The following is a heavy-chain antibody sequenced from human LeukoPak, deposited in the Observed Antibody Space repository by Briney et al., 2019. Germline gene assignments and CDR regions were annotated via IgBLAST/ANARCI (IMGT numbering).Heavy chain of an antibody. Sequence: PSGTLSLTCAVSGGSISSSNWWSWVRQPPGKGLEWIGEIYHSGSTNYNPSLKSRVTISVDKSNNQFSLRLSSVTAADAAVYYCARAPHGDHVDHWGQGTLVTVSS. J-gene: IGHJ4*02. CDR3: ARAPHGDHVDH. CDR2: IYHSGST. CDR1: GGSISSSNW. D-gene: IGHD4-17*01. V-gene: IGHV4-4*02.